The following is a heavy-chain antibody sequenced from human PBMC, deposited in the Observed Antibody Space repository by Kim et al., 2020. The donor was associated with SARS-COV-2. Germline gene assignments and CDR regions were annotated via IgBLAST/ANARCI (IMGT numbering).Heavy chain of an antibody. CDR3: ARXXPVGGDFDY. CDR1: GFTFSSYG. V-gene: IGHV3-33*01. CDR2: IWYDGSNK. D-gene: IGHD3-16*01. J-gene: IGHJ4*02. Sequence: GGSLRLSCAASGFTFSSYGMHWVRQAPGKGLEWVAVIWYDGSNKYYADSVKGRFTXSKDNSKNTLYLQMNSLRAEDTAVYYCARXXPVGGDFDYWGQGTRVTVSS.